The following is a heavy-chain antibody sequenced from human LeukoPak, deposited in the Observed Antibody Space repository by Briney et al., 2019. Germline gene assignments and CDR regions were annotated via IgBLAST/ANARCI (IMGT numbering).Heavy chain of an antibody. D-gene: IGHD6-13*01. CDR3: ARIKAAAGDYYFDY. J-gene: IGHJ4*02. CDR2: IDWDDDK. CDR1: GFSLSTRGMR. Sequence: SRPTLVNPTQTLTLTCTFSGFSLSTRGMRVSWIPQPPAKALEWLARIDWDDDKFYSTSLKTRLTISKDTSKNQVVLTMTNMDPVDTATYYCARIKAAAGDYYFDYWGQGTLVTVSS. V-gene: IGHV2-70*04.